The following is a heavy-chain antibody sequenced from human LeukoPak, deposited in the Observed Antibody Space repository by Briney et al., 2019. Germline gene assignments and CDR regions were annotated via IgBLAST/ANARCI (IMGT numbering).Heavy chain of an antibody. CDR2: VCNDGSST. J-gene: IGHJ3*02. CDR1: GFTFSSYW. CDR3: ARGGRPYDAFDI. Sequence: GGSLRLSCAASGFTFSSYWMHWVRQAPGKGLVWVSRVCNDGSSTSYADSVKGRFTFSRDNAKNTLYLQMNSLRAEDTAVYYCARGGRPYDAFDIWGQGTMVTVSS. V-gene: IGHV3-74*01.